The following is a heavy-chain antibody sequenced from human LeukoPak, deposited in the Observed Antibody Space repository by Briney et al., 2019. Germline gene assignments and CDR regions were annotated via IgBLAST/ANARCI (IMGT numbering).Heavy chain of an antibody. Sequence: GRSLRLSCAASGFTFSSYAMHWVRQAPGKGLEWVAVISYDGSNKYYADSVKCRFTISRDNAKKSLFLQMSSLRADDTAVYYCARLLNYLDSSGNNHDAFDLWGQGTMVTVSS. D-gene: IGHD3-22*01. CDR2: ISYDGSNK. V-gene: IGHV3-30-3*01. CDR1: GFTFSSYA. J-gene: IGHJ3*01. CDR3: ARLLNYLDSSGNNHDAFDL.